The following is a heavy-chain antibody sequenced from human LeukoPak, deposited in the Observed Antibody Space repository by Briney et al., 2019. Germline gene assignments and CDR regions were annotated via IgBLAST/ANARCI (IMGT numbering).Heavy chain of an antibody. CDR3: ARQQIRFGKRGQIY. CDR1: VYTFTIYY. V-gene: IGHV1-2*02. Sequence: GASVTVSFKSSVYTFTIYYMHWVRQAPGQGLEWMGWINPNSGGTNYAQKFQGRVTMIRDTSISTAYMELSRLRSDDTAVYYCARQQIRFGKRGQIYWGQGTLVTVSS. J-gene: IGHJ4*02. CDR2: INPNSGGT. D-gene: IGHD3-10*01.